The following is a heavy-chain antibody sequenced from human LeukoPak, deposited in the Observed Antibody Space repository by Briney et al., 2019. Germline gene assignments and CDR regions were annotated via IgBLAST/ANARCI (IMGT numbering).Heavy chain of an antibody. J-gene: IGHJ3*02. Sequence: PGRSPRLSCAASGFTFDDYAMHWVRQAPGKGLEWVSGISWNSGSIGYADSVKGRFTISRDNAKNSLYLQMNSLRAEDMALYYCAKSSYWAFDIWGQGTMVTVSS. V-gene: IGHV3-9*03. D-gene: IGHD2-8*02. CDR3: AKSSYWAFDI. CDR1: GFTFDDYA. CDR2: ISWNSGSI.